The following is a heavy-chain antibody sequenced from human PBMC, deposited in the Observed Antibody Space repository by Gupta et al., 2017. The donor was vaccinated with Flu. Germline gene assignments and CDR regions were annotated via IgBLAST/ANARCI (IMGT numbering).Heavy chain of an antibody. CDR1: GFTFSSYS. Sequence: VQLVESGGGLVKPGGTLRLSCAASGFTFSSYSMNWVRTAPGTGLEWVSYISSSIIYIYYADSGKGRFTISRDNAKNSLYLQMNSLRAEDTAVYYCAPARRSQDIVVVPAAMKCDHWGQGTRGTVS. V-gene: IGHV3-21*01. CDR3: APARRSQDIVVVPAAMKCDH. D-gene: IGHD2-2*01. J-gene: IGHJ5*02. CDR2: ISSSIIYI.